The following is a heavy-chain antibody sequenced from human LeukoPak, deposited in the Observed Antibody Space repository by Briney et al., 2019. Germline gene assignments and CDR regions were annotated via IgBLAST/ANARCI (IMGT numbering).Heavy chain of an antibody. D-gene: IGHD3-10*01. CDR1: GVSISIYY. J-gene: IGHJ4*02. Sequence: SETLSLTCTVSGVSISIYYWNWIRQPPGKGLEWIGYIYNSGSSTIYNPSLKSRVTISVDTSKNQFSLRLSSVTAADTAVYFCVRDRELTYWGQGTLVTVSS. CDR3: VRDRELTY. V-gene: IGHV4-59*01. CDR2: IYNSGSST.